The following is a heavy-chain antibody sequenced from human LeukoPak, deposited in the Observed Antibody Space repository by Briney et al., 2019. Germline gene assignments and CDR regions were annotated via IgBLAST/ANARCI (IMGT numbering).Heavy chain of an antibody. Sequence: GGSLRLSCAASGLTFNSYGMHWVRQAPGKGLEWVAFIWYDGSNKYYADSVKGRFTISRDNSKNTLYLQMNSLRAEDTAVYYCAKGGSSSWSFDYWGQGTLVTVSS. CDR2: IWYDGSNK. V-gene: IGHV3-30*02. CDR1: GLTFNSYG. CDR3: AKGGSSSWSFDY. D-gene: IGHD6-13*01. J-gene: IGHJ4*02.